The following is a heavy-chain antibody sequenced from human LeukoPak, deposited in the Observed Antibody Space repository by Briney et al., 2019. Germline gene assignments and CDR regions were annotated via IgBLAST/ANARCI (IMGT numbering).Heavy chain of an antibody. Sequence: PGGSLRLPCAASGFTFSSYEMNWVRKAPGKGLEWVSYISSSCSTIYYADSVKGRLTISRDNAKNSLYLQINRLSAEDTAVYYCAELGITMIGGVWGKGTTVTISS. V-gene: IGHV3-48*03. J-gene: IGHJ6*04. CDR2: ISSSCSTI. CDR1: GFTFSSYE. CDR3: AELGITMIGGV. D-gene: IGHD3-10*02.